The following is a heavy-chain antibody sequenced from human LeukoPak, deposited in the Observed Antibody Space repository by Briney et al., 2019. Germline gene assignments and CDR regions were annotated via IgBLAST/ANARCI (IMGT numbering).Heavy chain of an antibody. J-gene: IGHJ6*03. CDR2: INSDGRRT. V-gene: IGHV3-74*01. D-gene: IGHD2-2*01. CDR1: GFTISNHW. CDR3: AREVEVVPATMGAYYYYYMAV. Sequence: PGGSLRLSCAASGFTISNHWMHCVRQAPGKGLVWVSRINSDGRRTSYADSVKGRFTISRDNAKNTLYLQMNSLRPDDTAVYYCAREVEVVPATMGAYYYYYMAVWGKGTTVTVSS.